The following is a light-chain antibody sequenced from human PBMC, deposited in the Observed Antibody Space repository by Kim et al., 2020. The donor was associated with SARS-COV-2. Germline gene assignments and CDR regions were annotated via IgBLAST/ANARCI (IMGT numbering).Light chain of an antibody. Sequence: ASVENKVTITCRARQGIRRGWLAWYQQKSGKAPNLLIYDASTLEAGVPSRFSGSGDGAEFTLTIGTLQPDDFATYYCQQYNGYSATFGQGTKLEI. CDR2: DAS. J-gene: IGKJ2*01. CDR3: QQYNGYSAT. CDR1: QGIRRGW. V-gene: IGKV1-5*01.